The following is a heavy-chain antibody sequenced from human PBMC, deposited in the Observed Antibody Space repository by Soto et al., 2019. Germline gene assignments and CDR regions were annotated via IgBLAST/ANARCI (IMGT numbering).Heavy chain of an antibody. D-gene: IGHD6-6*01. Sequence: QVQLVQSGAEVRKPGSSVKVSCKISGGTFTNYVISCLRQAHGQGLEWMGGLIPIFGAANLAQKFQGRVTITADESTSTVNMELSSLTSEDTAVYYCARGRSSPNFDPWGQGTLVTVSS. V-gene: IGHV1-69*01. J-gene: IGHJ5*02. CDR1: GGTFTNYV. CDR2: LIPIFGAA. CDR3: ARGRSSPNFDP.